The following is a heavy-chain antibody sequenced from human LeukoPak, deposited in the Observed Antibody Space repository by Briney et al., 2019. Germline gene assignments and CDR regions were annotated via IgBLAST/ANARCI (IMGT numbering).Heavy chain of an antibody. CDR2: VSGSGGST. D-gene: IGHD6-19*01. CDR1: GFTFSSYA. J-gene: IGHJ4*02. V-gene: IGHV3-23*01. Sequence: PGGSLRLSCAVSGFTFSSYAMSWVRQAPEKGLEWVSGVSGSGGSTYYADSVKGRFTISRDNSKNTLYLQMNSLRAEDTAVYYCASRGKAVTGTQHYFDYWGQGTLVTVSS. CDR3: ASRGKAVTGTQHYFDY.